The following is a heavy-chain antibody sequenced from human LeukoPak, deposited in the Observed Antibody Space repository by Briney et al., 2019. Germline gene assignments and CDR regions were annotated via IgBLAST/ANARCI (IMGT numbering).Heavy chain of an antibody. CDR2: ITPNSGGT. J-gene: IGHJ3*02. Sequence: ASVKVSCKASGYTFTGYYMHWVRQAPGQGLEWMGWITPNSGGTNYAQKFQGRVTMTRDTSISTAYMELSRLRSDDTAVYYCARARAPYYYDSNGLSAFDIWGQGTMVTVSS. D-gene: IGHD3-22*01. CDR1: GYTFTGYY. V-gene: IGHV1-2*02. CDR3: ARARAPYYYDSNGLSAFDI.